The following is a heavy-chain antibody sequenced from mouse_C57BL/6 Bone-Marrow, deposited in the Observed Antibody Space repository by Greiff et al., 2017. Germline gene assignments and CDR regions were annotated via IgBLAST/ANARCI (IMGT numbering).Heavy chain of an antibody. Sequence: EVKVEESGGGLVQPGGSMKLSCVASGFTFSNYWMNWVRQSPEKGLEWVAQIRLKSDNYATHYAESVKGRFTISRDDSKSSVYLQMNNLRAEDTGIYYCTGITTVVARNYYAMDYWGQGTSVTVSS. CDR1: GFTFSNYW. J-gene: IGHJ4*01. CDR3: TGITTVVARNYYAMDY. D-gene: IGHD1-1*01. V-gene: IGHV6-3*01. CDR2: IRLKSDNYAT.